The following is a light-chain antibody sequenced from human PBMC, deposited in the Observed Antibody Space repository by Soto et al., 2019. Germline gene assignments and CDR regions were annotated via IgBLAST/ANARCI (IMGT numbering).Light chain of an antibody. V-gene: IGKV3-20*01. Sequence: EIVLTQSPGTLSLSPGERATLSCRASQTLGTKYLAWYQQKPGQAPSLLIYDTSRRATGIPDRFSCSGSGTDFTLTIGRLEPEDFAVYYCHHYGSSPPNTFGQGTKLEIK. CDR2: DTS. CDR1: QTLGTKY. CDR3: HHYGSSPPNT. J-gene: IGKJ2*01.